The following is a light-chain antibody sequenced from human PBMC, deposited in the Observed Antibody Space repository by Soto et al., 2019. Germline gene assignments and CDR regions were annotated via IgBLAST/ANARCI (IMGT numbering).Light chain of an antibody. Sequence: DIQMAQSPSSLSASVEDRFTITCRSSQSISNYLNWYQQRPGKAPKLLIYAASSLQSGVPSRFSGSGSGTDFTLTISSLQPEDFATYFCQQSYSNAITFGQGTKVDI. V-gene: IGKV1-39*01. CDR1: QSISNY. CDR3: QQSYSNAIT. J-gene: IGKJ1*01. CDR2: AAS.